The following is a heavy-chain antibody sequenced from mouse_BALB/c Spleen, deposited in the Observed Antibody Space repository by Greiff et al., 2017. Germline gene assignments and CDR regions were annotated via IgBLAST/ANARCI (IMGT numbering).Heavy chain of an antibody. CDR2: IFPGTGTT. CDR3: ARRGELRGFFDY. Sequence: QVQLKESGAELVKPGASVKLSCKTSGYTFTSYWIQWVKQRPGQGLGWIGEIFPGTGTTYYNEKFKGKATLTIDTSSSTAYMQLSSLTSEDSAVYFCARRGELRGFFDYWGQGTTLTVSS. D-gene: IGHD1-1*01. CDR1: GYTFTSYW. J-gene: IGHJ2*01. V-gene: IGHV1S132*01.